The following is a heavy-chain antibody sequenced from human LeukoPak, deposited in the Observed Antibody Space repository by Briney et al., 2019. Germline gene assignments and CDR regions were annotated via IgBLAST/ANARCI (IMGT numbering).Heavy chain of an antibody. V-gene: IGHV4-34*01. Sequence: SGTLSLTCAVYGGSFSGYYWSWIRQPPGKGLEWIGEINHSGSTNYNPSLKSRVTISVDTSKNQFSLKLSSVTAADTAVYYCARRSITMVRPPFKETYDYWGQGTLVTVSS. J-gene: IGHJ4*02. CDR2: INHSGST. D-gene: IGHD3-10*01. CDR1: GGSFSGYY. CDR3: ARRSITMVRPPFKETYDY.